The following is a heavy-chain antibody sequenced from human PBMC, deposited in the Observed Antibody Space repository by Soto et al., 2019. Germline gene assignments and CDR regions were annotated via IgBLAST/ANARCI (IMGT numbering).Heavy chain of an antibody. CDR1: GYTFTNHG. V-gene: IGHV1-18*04. CDR2: ISGYNGDT. CDR3: ARDVEYSTSLCEH. Sequence: QVQMKQSGGEVKKPGASVKVSCKTSGYTFTNHGVNWVRQAHGQGLEWLGYISGYNGDTNYDQKFKERFTMSIDKTTNTVVMELRNLRSADSAVYYCARDVEYSTSLCEHWGQGTPVIVS. D-gene: IGHD4-4*01. J-gene: IGHJ4*02.